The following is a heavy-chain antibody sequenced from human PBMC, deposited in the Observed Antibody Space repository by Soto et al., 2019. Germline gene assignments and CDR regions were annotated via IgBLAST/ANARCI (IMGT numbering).Heavy chain of an antibody. CDR2: IYYSGST. Sequence: PSETLSLTCTVSGGSISSGGYYWSWIRQHPGKGLEWIGYIYYSGSTYYNPSLKSRVTISVDTSKNQFSLKLSSVTAADTAVYYCARDRVTTGKRYYYYGMDVWGQGTTVTVSS. D-gene: IGHD4-17*01. CDR3: ARDRVTTGKRYYYYGMDV. CDR1: GGSISSGGYY. V-gene: IGHV4-31*03. J-gene: IGHJ6*02.